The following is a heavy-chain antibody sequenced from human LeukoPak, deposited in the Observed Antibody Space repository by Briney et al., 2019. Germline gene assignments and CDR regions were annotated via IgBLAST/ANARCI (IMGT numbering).Heavy chain of an antibody. CDR1: GFTFSSYA. Sequence: PGGSLRLSCAASGFTFSSYAMSWVRQAPGKGLEWVPSIGGGGVDTYYADSVKGRFTISRDNSKNTLYLQMNSLRVEDTAVYYCAKDPPTTGTTFDNWGRGTLVTVSS. J-gene: IGHJ4*02. CDR3: AKDPPTTGTTFDN. V-gene: IGHV3-23*01. CDR2: IGGGGVDT. D-gene: IGHD1-1*01.